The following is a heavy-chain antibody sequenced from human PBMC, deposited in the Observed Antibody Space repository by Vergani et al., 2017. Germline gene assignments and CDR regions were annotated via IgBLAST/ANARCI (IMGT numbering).Heavy chain of an antibody. J-gene: IGHJ5*02. Sequence: VLLVESGGGLVKPGGSLRLSCAASGFTFNQYGMHWVRQAPGKGLEWVAVTWYDGNNKQYADSVKGRFTISRDNSKSTMYLQMNSLRDEDTGVYYCARDLRLLYNRFDPWGQGTLVTVSA. CDR3: ARDLRLLYNRFDP. D-gene: IGHD1-14*01. V-gene: IGHV3-33*01. CDR2: TWYDGNNK. CDR1: GFTFNQYG.